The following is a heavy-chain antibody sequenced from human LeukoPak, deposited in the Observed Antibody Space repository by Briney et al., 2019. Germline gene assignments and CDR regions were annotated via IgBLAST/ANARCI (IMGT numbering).Heavy chain of an antibody. CDR2: VSSNGDST. Sequence: GGSLSLSRSASGFTFSSYAMHWVRQASGKGLEYVSAVSSNGDSTYYADSVKGRFTISRDNSKNTLYLQMSSLRAEDTAVYYCVKDLSGNFYFDYWGQGTLVTVSS. V-gene: IGHV3-64D*09. J-gene: IGHJ4*02. CDR3: VKDLSGNFYFDY. CDR1: GFTFSSYA. D-gene: IGHD1-1*01.